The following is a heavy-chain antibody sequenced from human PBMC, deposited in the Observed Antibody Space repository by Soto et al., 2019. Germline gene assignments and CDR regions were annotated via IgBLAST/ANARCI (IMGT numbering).Heavy chain of an antibody. J-gene: IGHJ6*03. V-gene: IGHV3-7*01. CDR2: IKQDGSEK. Sequence: EVQVVESGGGLVQPGGSLRLSCEASGFTFSSYWMTWVRQAPGKGLEWVANIKQDGSEKYYVDPVKGRFTISRDNAKNSLYLQMNSLRAEDTAVYSCARAGSNYFASGSYLAYYMDVWGKGTTVTVSS. CDR1: GFTFSSYW. CDR3: ARAGSNYFASGSYLAYYMDV. D-gene: IGHD3-10*01.